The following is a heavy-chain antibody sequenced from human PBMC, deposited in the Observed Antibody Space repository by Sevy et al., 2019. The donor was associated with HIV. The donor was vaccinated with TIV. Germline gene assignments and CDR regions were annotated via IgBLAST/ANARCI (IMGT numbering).Heavy chain of an antibody. CDR3: AKDMSGYYFDY. CDR1: GFTFSSYG. CDR2: ISYDGSNK. Sequence: GGSLRLSCAASGFTFSSYGMHWVRQAPGKGLEWVAVISYDGSNKYYAYSLKGRFTISRDNSKNTQYLQMNILGAEDTAVYYCAKDMSGYYFDYWGQGTLVTVSS. D-gene: IGHD3-10*02. V-gene: IGHV3-30*18. J-gene: IGHJ4*02.